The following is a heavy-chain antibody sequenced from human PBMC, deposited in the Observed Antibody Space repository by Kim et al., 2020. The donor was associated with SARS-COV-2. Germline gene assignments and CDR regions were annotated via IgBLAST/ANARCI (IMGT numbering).Heavy chain of an antibody. D-gene: IGHD1-26*01. Sequence: SETLSLTCTVSGGSISSGGYYWSWIRQHPGKGLEWIGYIYYSGSTYYNPSLKSRVTISVDTSKNQFSLKLSSVTAADTAVYYCARVPRFVGATTFGEYYFDYWGQGTQVTVSS. V-gene: IGHV4-31*03. CDR3: ARVPRFVGATTFGEYYFDY. CDR1: GGSISSGGYY. CDR2: IYYSGST. J-gene: IGHJ4*02.